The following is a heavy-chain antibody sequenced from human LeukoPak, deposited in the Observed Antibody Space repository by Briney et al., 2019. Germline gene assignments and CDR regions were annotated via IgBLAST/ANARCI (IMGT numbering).Heavy chain of an antibody. CDR1: GGSISSYY. CDR2: IYTSGST. Sequence: SETLSLTCTVSGGSISSYYWSWVRQPPGKGLEWIGYIYTSGSTNYNPSLKSRVTISVDTSKNQFSLKLSSVTAADTAVYYCARGLLLWFGEERRYYFDYWGQGTLVTVSS. V-gene: IGHV4-4*09. D-gene: IGHD3-10*01. CDR3: ARGLLLWFGEERRYYFDY. J-gene: IGHJ4*02.